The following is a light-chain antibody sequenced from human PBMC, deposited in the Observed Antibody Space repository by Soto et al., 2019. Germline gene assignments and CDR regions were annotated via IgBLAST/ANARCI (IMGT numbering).Light chain of an antibody. CDR2: LND. CDR3: AAWDDSLNAL. CDR1: FSNIGDNA. J-gene: IGLJ1*01. V-gene: IGLV1-44*01. Sequence: QSVLTQPPSLSATPGHRVNISCSGSFSNIGDNAVNWYQQLPGAAPKLLIYLNDQRPSGVPDRFSGSKSGTSAFLAISGLQSEDEADYYCAAWDDSLNALFGTGTKVPVL.